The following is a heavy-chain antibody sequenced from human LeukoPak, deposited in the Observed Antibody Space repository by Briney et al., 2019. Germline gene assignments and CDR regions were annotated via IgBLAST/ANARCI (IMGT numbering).Heavy chain of an antibody. CDR3: ARDEQLAFQD. CDR2: VSYDGSNK. V-gene: IGHV3-30-3*01. CDR1: GFTFNTYA. D-gene: IGHD6-13*01. J-gene: IGHJ4*02. Sequence: PGGSLRLSCAASGFTFNTYAMYWVRQAPGKGLEWVAGVSYDGSNKYYADSVKGRFTISRDNSKNTLFLQMNSLRPEDTAVYYCARDEQLAFQDWGQGTLVTVSS.